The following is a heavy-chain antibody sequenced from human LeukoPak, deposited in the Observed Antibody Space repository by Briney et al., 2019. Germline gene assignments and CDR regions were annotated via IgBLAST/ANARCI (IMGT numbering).Heavy chain of an antibody. CDR3: ITDITMVRGVIITIHAFDI. CDR1: GFTFSSYS. J-gene: IGHJ3*02. CDR2: IRCKTDGGTT. Sequence: GSLRLSCAASGFTFSSYSMNWVRQAPGKGLEWVGRIRCKTDGGTTDYAAPVKGRFTISRDDSKNTLYLQMNSLETEDTAVYYCITDITMVRGVIITIHAFDIWGQGTMVTVSS. V-gene: IGHV3-15*01. D-gene: IGHD3-10*01.